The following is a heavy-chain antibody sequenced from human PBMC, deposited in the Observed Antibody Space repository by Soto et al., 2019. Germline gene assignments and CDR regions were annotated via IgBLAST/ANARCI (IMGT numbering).Heavy chain of an antibody. CDR1: GFSLNTRGVG. CDR3: AHRRCYLFTGHYYFYY. Sequence: SGPTPVNPTQTLTLTCTFSGFSLNTRGVGVGWIRPPPGKALEWLALISWDGEKRYSPSLKSRLTITKDTSENQVVLTMTNMDPVDTATYYCAHRRCYLFTGHYYFYYWGQGTLVTGSS. J-gene: IGHJ4*02. V-gene: IGHV2-5*02. CDR2: ISWDGEK. D-gene: IGHD3-9*01.